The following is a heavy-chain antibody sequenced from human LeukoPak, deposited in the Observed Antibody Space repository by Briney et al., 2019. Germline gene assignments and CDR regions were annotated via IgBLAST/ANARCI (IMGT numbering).Heavy chain of an antibody. J-gene: IGHJ4*02. CDR1: GGSIRSSTDY. CDR3: ARSIRGYSSGWYYFDY. V-gene: IGHV4-39*07. CDR2: IYYSGST. D-gene: IGHD6-19*01. Sequence: ASETLSLTCTVSGGSIRSSTDYWGWIRQPPGKELEWIGSIYYSGSTYYNPSLKSRVTISVDTSKNQFSVKLSSVTAADTAVYYCARSIRGYSSGWYYFDYWGQGTLITVSS.